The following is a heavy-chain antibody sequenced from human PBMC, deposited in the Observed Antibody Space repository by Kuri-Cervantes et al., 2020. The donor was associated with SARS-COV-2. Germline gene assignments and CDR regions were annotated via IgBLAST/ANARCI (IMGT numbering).Heavy chain of an antibody. CDR2: IIPIFGTA. V-gene: IGHV1-69*06. J-gene: IGHJ6*02. D-gene: IGHD3-3*01. Sequence: SVKVSCKASGGTFSSYAISWVRQAPGQGLEWMGGIIPIFGTANYAQKFQGRVKITADKSTSTAYMELSSLRSEDTAVYYCARDRDDFWSGYRVNYYYYGIDVWGQGTTVTVSS. CDR3: ARDRDDFWSGYRVNYYYYGIDV. CDR1: GGTFSSYA.